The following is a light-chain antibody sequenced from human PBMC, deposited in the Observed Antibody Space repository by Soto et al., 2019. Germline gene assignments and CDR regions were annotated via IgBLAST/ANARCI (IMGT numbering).Light chain of an antibody. V-gene: IGLV2-14*03. CDR2: DVN. J-gene: IGLJ2*01. CDR1: SRDVGAYNF. Sequence: QSALTQPASVSGSPGQWITISCTGTSRDVGAYNFVSWYQQHPGKAPRLMILDVNNRPSGVSTRFSGSKSGNTASLTISGLQAADDADYYCCPYSGSSTIVVFGGGTKVTVL. CDR3: CPYSGSSTIVV.